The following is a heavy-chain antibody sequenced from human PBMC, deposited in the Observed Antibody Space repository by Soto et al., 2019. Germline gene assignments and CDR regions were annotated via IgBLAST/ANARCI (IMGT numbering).Heavy chain of an antibody. CDR2: ISAYNGNT. CDR1: GYTFTSYG. V-gene: IGHV1-18*04. J-gene: IGHJ4*02. CDR3: ARGRGYCSSTSCYVFDY. D-gene: IGHD2-2*01. Sequence: ASVKVSCKASGYTFTSYGISWVRQAPGQGLEWMGWISAYNGNTNYAQKLQGRVTMTTDTSTSTAYMELSSLRSEDTAVYYCARGRGYCSSTSCYVFDYWGQGTLVTVSS.